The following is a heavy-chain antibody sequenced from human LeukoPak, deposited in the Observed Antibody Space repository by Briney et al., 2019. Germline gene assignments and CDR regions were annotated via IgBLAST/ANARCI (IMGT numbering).Heavy chain of an antibody. Sequence: GGSLRLSCAASGFTFSSYWMNWVRQAPGKGLEWVSAITGNGANTFYADSVKGRFTISRDNSKNTMYLQMNSLRAEDTALYYCARDRSGSYPNWFDPWGQGTLVTVSS. CDR1: GFTFSSYW. CDR2: ITGNGANT. V-gene: IGHV3-23*01. D-gene: IGHD3-10*01. J-gene: IGHJ5*02. CDR3: ARDRSGSYPNWFDP.